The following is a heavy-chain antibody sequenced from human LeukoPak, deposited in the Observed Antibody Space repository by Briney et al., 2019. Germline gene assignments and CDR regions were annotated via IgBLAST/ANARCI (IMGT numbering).Heavy chain of an antibody. Sequence: PGRSLTLSSAASTFTLSSYAMSWVRQAHAKGLEWVSATSGSGGSTNYADSVKGRFTIPRDNSKNPLYLQMNSRRAEDTAVYYCAKPQGQWELLSIDYWGQGTLVTVSS. CDR1: TFTLSSYA. J-gene: IGHJ4*02. V-gene: IGHV3-23*01. CDR3: AKPQGQWELLSIDY. CDR2: TSGSGGST. D-gene: IGHD1-26*01.